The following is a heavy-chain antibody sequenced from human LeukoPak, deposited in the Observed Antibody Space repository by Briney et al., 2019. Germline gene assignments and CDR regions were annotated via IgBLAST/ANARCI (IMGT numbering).Heavy chain of an antibody. Sequence: GGSLRLSCVASGLTVSSNFMSWVRQAPGKGLEWVSVIYSGGSTYYADSVKGRFTISRDNSKNTLYLQMNSLRVEDTAVYYCALGLVTDYWGQGTLVTVSS. D-gene: IGHD3-9*01. CDR1: GLTVSSNF. J-gene: IGHJ4*02. CDR3: ALGLVTDY. CDR2: IYSGGST. V-gene: IGHV3-66*01.